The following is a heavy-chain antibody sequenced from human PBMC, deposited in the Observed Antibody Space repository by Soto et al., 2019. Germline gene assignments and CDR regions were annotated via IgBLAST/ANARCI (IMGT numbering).Heavy chain of an antibody. V-gene: IGHV3-23*01. D-gene: IGHD6-19*01. Sequence: EVQLLESGGGLVQPGGSLRLSCAASGFTFSRYAMSWVRQAPGKGLEWVSAISGSGGSTYYADSVKGRFTISRDNSKNTLYLQMNSLRAEDTAVYYCATRAKFGGCLDYWGQGTLVTVSS. CDR1: GFTFSRYA. J-gene: IGHJ4*02. CDR2: ISGSGGST. CDR3: ATRAKFGGCLDY.